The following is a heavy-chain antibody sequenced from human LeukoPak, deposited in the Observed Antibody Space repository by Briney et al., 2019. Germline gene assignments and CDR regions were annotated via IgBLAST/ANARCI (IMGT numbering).Heavy chain of an antibody. CDR1: GGSISSHY. CDR2: IYYSGST. V-gene: IGHV4-59*11. D-gene: IGHD1-26*01. Sequence: SETLSLTCTVSGGSISSHYWSWIRQPPGKGLEWIGYIYYSGSTNYNPSLKSRVTISVDTSKNQFSLKLSSVTAADTAVYYCAKGGSSVWGQGTLVTVSS. J-gene: IGHJ4*02. CDR3: AKGGSSV.